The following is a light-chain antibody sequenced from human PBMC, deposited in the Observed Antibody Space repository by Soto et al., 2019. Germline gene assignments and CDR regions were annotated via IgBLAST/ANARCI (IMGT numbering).Light chain of an antibody. J-gene: IGLJ1*01. CDR3: TSYAGGNNV. CDR2: EVN. CDR1: SSDVGGYNY. Sequence: QSALTQPPSASGSPGQSVTISCTGTSSDVGGYNYVSWYQQHPGKVPKLMVYEVNKRPSGVPDRFSGSKSGNTASLTVAGRQADDEADYYCTSYAGGNNVFGTGTKLTVL. V-gene: IGLV2-8*01.